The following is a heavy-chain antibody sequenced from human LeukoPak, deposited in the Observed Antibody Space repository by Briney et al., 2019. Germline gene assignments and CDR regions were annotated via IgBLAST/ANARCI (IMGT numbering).Heavy chain of an antibody. Sequence: QTGGSLRLSCAASGFTFSRISMNWVRQAPGKGLEWISYISSSGSNINYADSVKGRFTISRDNARNSLYLQMNSLRDEYTAVYYCARDVCYHDYWGQGTLVTVSS. V-gene: IGHV3-48*02. CDR3: ARDVCYHDY. D-gene: IGHD2-2*01. CDR2: ISSSGSNI. CDR1: GFTFSRIS. J-gene: IGHJ4*02.